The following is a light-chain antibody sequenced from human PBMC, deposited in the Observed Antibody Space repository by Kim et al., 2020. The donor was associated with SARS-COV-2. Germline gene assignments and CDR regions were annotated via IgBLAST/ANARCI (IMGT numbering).Light chain of an antibody. CDR2: GRN. V-gene: IGLV3-19*01. CDR3: NSRDSSGNHVI. CDR1: SLRSSY. Sequence: AQGRTVLFPCHGGSLRSSYATWYQQRPGQAPILVIYGRNKRPSGIPDRFSASTSGNTASLTITGAQAEDEADYYCNSRDSSGNHVIFGGGTQLTVL. J-gene: IGLJ2*01.